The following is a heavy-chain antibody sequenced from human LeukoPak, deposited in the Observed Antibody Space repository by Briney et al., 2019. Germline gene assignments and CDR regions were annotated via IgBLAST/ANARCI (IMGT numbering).Heavy chain of an antibody. D-gene: IGHD3-9*01. CDR1: GGSISSYY. CDR2: IYTSGST. J-gene: IGHJ5*02. CDR3: AREDVLRYFDWLFARSYWDWFDP. V-gene: IGHV4-4*07. Sequence: SGTLSLTCTVSGGSISSYYWSWIRQPAGKGLEWVARIYTSGSTNYNPSLKSRVTMSVDTSKNQFSLKLSSVTAADTAVYYCAREDVLRYFDWLFARSYWDWFDPWGQGTLVTVSS.